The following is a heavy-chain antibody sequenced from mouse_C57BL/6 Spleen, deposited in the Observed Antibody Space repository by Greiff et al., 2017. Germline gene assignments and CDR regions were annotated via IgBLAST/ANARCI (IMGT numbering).Heavy chain of an antibody. V-gene: IGHV1-82*01. CDR2: IYPGGGDT. CDR1: GYAFSSSW. Sequence: VQLQQSGPELVKPGASVKISCKASGYAFSSSWMNWVKQRPGKGLEWIGRIYPGGGDTNYNGKFKGKATLTADKSSSTAYMQLSSLTSEDSAVYFCARDSNYHYFDYWGQGTTLTVSS. J-gene: IGHJ2*01. D-gene: IGHD2-5*01. CDR3: ARDSNYHYFDY.